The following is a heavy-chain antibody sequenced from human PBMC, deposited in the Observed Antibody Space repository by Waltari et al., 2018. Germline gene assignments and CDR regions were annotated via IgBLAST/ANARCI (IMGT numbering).Heavy chain of an antibody. Sequence: QVQLVQSGAEVKKPGASVKVSCKASRYTFTSYAMHWVRQAPGQRLEWMGWINAGNGNTKYSQKFQGRVTITRDTSASTAYMELSSLRSEDTAVYYCARYPTGIAAAKWFDPWGQGTLVTVSS. CDR2: INAGNGNT. CDR1: RYTFTSYA. CDR3: ARYPTGIAAAKWFDP. V-gene: IGHV1-3*01. J-gene: IGHJ5*02. D-gene: IGHD6-13*01.